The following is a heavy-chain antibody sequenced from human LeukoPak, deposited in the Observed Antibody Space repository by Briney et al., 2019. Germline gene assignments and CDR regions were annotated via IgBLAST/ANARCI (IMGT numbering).Heavy chain of an antibody. V-gene: IGHV1-24*01. J-gene: IGHJ6*02. Sequence: ASVKVSCKVSGYTLTELSMHWVRQAPGKGLEWMGGFDPEDGETIYAQKFQGRVTITADESTSTAYMELSSLRSEDTAVYYCARDSVDSSGYYSLNYYYGMDVWGQGTTVTVSS. CDR3: ARDSVDSSGYYSLNYYYGMDV. D-gene: IGHD3-22*01. CDR2: FDPEDGET. CDR1: GYTLTELS.